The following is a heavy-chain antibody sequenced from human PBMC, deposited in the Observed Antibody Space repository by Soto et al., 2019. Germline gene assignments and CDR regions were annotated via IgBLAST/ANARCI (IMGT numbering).Heavy chain of an antibody. CDR1: GFTFSSYW. J-gene: IGHJ5*02. Sequence: HPGGSLRLSCAASGFTFSSYWMHWVRQAPGKGLVWVSRINSDGSSTSYADSVKGRFTISRDNAKNTLYLQMNSLRAEDTAVYYCARDPAPLRFLEGWSTKTNWFDPWGQGTLVTVSS. CDR3: ARDPAPLRFLEGWSTKTNWFDP. D-gene: IGHD3-3*01. V-gene: IGHV3-74*01. CDR2: INSDGSST.